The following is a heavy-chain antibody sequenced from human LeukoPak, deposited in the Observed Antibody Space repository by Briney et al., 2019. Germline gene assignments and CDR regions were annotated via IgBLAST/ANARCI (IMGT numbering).Heavy chain of an antibody. V-gene: IGHV5-51*01. CDR2: IHPGDSDT. CDR1: GYSFTNYY. D-gene: IGHD1/OR15-1a*01. CDR3: ARDRGTNFLDY. J-gene: IGHJ4*02. Sequence: GESLKISCKGSGYSFTNYYIAWVRHMPGKGLEWMGIIHPGDSDTRYRPSFQGQVTISVDKSITTAYLQWNKLKPSDTAIYYCARDRGTNFLDYWGQGTPVTV.